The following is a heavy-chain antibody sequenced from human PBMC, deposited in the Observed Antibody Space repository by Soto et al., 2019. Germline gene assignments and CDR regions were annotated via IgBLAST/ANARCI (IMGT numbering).Heavy chain of an antibody. CDR3: AKALNGGGYAYYYYYMDV. D-gene: IGHD5-12*01. CDR1: GFTFSSYG. J-gene: IGHJ6*03. Sequence: QVQLVESGGGVVQPGRSLTLSCAASGFTFSSYGMHWVRQAPGKGLEWVAVISYDGSNKYYADSVKGRCTISRDNSKSTRYLQMNSLRAEDTAVYYCAKALNGGGYAYYYYYMDVWGKGTTVTVSS. CDR2: ISYDGSNK. V-gene: IGHV3-30*18.